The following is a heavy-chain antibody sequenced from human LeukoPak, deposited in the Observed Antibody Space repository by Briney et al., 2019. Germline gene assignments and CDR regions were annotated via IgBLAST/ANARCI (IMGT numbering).Heavy chain of an antibody. CDR1: GFTLSSYW. D-gene: IGHD6-6*01. V-gene: IGHV3-7*01. CDR3: ARGARTHDY. CDR2: IKQDGSEK. Sequence: PGGSLRLSCAASGFTLSSYWMSWVRQAPGKGLEWVANIKQDGSEKYYVDSVKGRFTTSRDNAKNSLYLQMNSLRAEDTAVYYCARGARTHDYWGQGTLVTVSS. J-gene: IGHJ4*02.